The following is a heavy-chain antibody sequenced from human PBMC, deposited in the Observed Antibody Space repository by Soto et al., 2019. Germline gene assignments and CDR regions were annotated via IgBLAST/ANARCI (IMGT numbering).Heavy chain of an antibody. J-gene: IGHJ6*02. CDR3: ARDNGDYIRNYYYYYGMDV. CDR2: IYSGGST. V-gene: IGHV3-66*01. CDR1: GFTVSSNY. Sequence: EVQLVESGGGLVQPGGSLRLSCAASGFTVSSNYMSWVRQAPGKGLEWVSVIYSGGSTYYADSVKGRFTISRDNSKNTLYLQMNSLRAEDTAVYYCARDNGDYIRNYYYYYGMDVWGQGTTVTVSS. D-gene: IGHD4-17*01.